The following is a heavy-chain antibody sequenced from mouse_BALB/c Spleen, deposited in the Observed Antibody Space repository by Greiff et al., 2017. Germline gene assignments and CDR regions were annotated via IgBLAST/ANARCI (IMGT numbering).Heavy chain of an antibody. CDR1: GYSITSDYA. V-gene: IGHV3-2*02. CDR3: ASYDGYYDAWFAY. J-gene: IGHJ3*01. D-gene: IGHD2-3*01. Sequence: VQLKESGPGLVKPSQSLSLTCTVTGYSITSDYAWNWIRQFPGNKLEWMGYISYSGSTSYNPSLKSRISITRDTSKNQFFLQLNSVTTEDTATYYCASYDGYYDAWFAYWGQGTLVTVSA. CDR2: ISYSGST.